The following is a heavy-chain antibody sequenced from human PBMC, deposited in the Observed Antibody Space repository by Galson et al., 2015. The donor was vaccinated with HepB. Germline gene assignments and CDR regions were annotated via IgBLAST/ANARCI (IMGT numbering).Heavy chain of an antibody. J-gene: IGHJ6*02. CDR2: IYYSGST. Sequence: ETLSLTCTVSGGSISSYYWSWIRQPPGKGLEWIGYIYYSGSTNYNPSLKSRVTISVDTSKNQFSLKLSSVTAADTAVYYCARDRIPGYGMDVWGQGTTVTVSS. CDR1: GGSISSYY. CDR3: ARDRIPGYGMDV. V-gene: IGHV4-59*01.